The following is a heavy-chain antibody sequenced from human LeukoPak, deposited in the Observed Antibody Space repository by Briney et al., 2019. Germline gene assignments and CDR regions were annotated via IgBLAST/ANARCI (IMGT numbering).Heavy chain of an antibody. CDR1: GFTFSSYW. CDR3: AKTRSIDY. CDR2: ILGDGGST. V-gene: IGHV3-74*03. Sequence: PGGSLRLSCAASGFTFSSYWMHWVRQAPGKGLVWVSRILGDGGSTTYADSVRGRFTISRDNSKNTLYLQMNSLRAEDTAVYYCAKTRSIDYWGQGTLVTVSS. J-gene: IGHJ4*02.